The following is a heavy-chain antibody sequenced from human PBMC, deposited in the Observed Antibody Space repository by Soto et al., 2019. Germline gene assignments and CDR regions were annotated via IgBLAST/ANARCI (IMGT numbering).Heavy chain of an antibody. V-gene: IGHV3-21*01. CDR3: ARDAMGRGSGLYFCY. Sequence: EVQLVESGGGLVKPGGSLRLSCAASGFTFSSYSMNWVRQAPGKGLEWVSSISSSSSYIYYADSVKGRFTISRDNAKNSLYLQMNSLRAEDTAVYYCARDAMGRGSGLYFCYWGQGTLVTVSS. CDR1: GFTFSSYS. D-gene: IGHD6-19*01. CDR2: ISSSSSYI. J-gene: IGHJ4*02.